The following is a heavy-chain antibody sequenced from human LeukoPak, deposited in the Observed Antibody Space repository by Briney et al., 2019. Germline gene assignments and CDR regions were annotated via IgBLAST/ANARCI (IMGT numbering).Heavy chain of an antibody. CDR2: IRGSGGTT. CDR3: ARDLVQLERRDNYYYGMDV. D-gene: IGHD1-1*01. CDR1: GFTFSSYA. J-gene: IGHJ6*02. Sequence: GGSLRLSCAASGFTFSSYAMSWVRQAPGKGLEWVSGIRGSGGTTYYADSVKGRFTISRDNSKNTLYLQMNSLRAEDTAVYYCARDLVQLERRDNYYYGMDVWGQGTTVTVSS. V-gene: IGHV3-23*01.